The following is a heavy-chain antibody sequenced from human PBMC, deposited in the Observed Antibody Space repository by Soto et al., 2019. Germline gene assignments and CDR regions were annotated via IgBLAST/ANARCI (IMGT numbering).Heavy chain of an antibody. CDR1: GFIFSSDG. D-gene: IGHD3-16*01. CDR2: IGATGSNR. J-gene: IGHJ3*01. Sequence: QVQLVESGGGVVQPGGSLRLSCTSSGFIFSSDGMHWVRQAPGKGLEWVALIGATGSNRFHRDSVKGRFTISRDNSKDTLYLQMDRLRVEDTAVYFCVRDDDGGTNGFDLWGQGTMVTVSS. V-gene: IGHV3-33*01. CDR3: VRDDDGGTNGFDL.